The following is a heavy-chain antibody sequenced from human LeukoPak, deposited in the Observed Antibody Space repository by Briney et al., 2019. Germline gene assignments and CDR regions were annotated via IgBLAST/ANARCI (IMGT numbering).Heavy chain of an antibody. CDR3: ARGEVLTSALFWRGGMFDF. CDR2: ISHSGST. Sequence: SESLSLTCAVYGGSLSSYSWSWIRPPPGKGLAWIGEISHSGSTNYNPSLKSRVTISVDTSKNQFSLNLSSVTAADTAVYYCARGEVLTSALFWRGGMFDFWGQGTLVTVSS. J-gene: IGHJ4*02. CDR1: GGSLSSYS. V-gene: IGHV4-34*01. D-gene: IGHD2-21*02.